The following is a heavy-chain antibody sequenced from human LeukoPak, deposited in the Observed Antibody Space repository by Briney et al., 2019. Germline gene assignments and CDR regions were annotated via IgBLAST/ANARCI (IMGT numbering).Heavy chain of an antibody. CDR3: ARDYWWNYDY. CDR1: GFTFSDYA. V-gene: IGHV3-30-3*01. J-gene: IGHJ4*02. CDR2: ISKDGSDK. Sequence: GSLRLSCAASGFTFSDYAMHWVRQAPGKGLEWVAVISKDGSDKYYPGSVRGRFTISRDNSKNTIYLQMDSLRAEDTAIYYCARDYWWNYDYWGQGTLVTVSS. D-gene: IGHD1-7*01.